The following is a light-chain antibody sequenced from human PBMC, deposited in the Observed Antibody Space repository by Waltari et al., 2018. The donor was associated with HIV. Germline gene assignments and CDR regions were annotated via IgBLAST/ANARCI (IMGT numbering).Light chain of an antibody. CDR3: QQYHNWPPLT. CDR2: GAS. V-gene: IGKV3-15*01. J-gene: IGKJ4*01. Sequence: EIVMTQSPATLSVSPGERATRPCRASQSVSSNLAWYQQKPGQAPRLLIYGASTRATGIPARFSGSGSGTEFTLTLSSLQSEDFAVYYCQQYHNWPPLTFGGGTKVEIK. CDR1: QSVSSN.